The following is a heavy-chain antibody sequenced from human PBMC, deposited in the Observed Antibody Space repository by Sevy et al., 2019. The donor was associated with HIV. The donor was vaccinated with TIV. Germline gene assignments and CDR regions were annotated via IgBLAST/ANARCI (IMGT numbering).Heavy chain of an antibody. D-gene: IGHD2-2*01. CDR1: GFTFSNYG. Sequence: GGSLRLSCAASGFTFSNYGIHWVRQAPGKGLEWVAVIRYDGSNKYYEDSVKGRFTISRDNSKNTLYLQINSLRAEDTAVYYCARGPLRYCSSSSCYVGDNYYYGMDVWGQGTTVTVSS. V-gene: IGHV3-33*01. CDR2: IRYDGSNK. J-gene: IGHJ6*02. CDR3: ARGPLRYCSSSSCYVGDNYYYGMDV.